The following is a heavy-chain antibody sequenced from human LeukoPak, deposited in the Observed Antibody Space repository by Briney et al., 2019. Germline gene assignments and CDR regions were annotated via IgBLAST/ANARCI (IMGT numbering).Heavy chain of an antibody. Sequence: ASAKVSCKASGYTFTSYAMNWVRQAPGQGLEWMGWINTNTGNPTYAQGFTGRFVFSLDTSVSTAYLQISSLKAEDTAVYYCARPWDTAMAQPVGFDYWGQGTLVTVSS. V-gene: IGHV7-4-1*02. CDR3: ARPWDTAMAQPVGFDY. D-gene: IGHD5-18*01. J-gene: IGHJ4*02. CDR1: GYTFTSYA. CDR2: INTNTGNP.